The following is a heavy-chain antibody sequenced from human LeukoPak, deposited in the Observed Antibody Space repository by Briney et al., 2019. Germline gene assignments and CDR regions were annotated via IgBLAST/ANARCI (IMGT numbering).Heavy chain of an antibody. V-gene: IGHV3-30*02. Sequence: PGGSLRLSCAASAFTVSSNYMTWVRQAPGKGLEWVAFIRDDGSTRYYADSVKGRFTVSRDNSKNMLYLQMDSLRTEDTAVYYCAKVPHSWGLFDSWGQGTLVTVSS. D-gene: IGHD3-16*01. CDR2: IRDDGSTR. CDR3: AKVPHSWGLFDS. CDR1: AFTVSSNY. J-gene: IGHJ4*02.